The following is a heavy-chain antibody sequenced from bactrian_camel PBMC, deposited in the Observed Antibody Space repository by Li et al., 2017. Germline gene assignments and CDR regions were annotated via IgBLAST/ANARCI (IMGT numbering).Heavy chain of an antibody. CDR3: TADETGATAYDYCVASRRTA. CDR2: ISRNGDNT. Sequence: HVQLVESGGGSVQAGGSLRLSCAASGHSGYCVAWFRQAPGKQREGVARISRNGDNTFYAESAKGRFTVSRDNAKATLYLQMNSLKPEDTAMYYCTADETGATAYDYCVASRRTAWGQGTQVTVS. J-gene: IGHJ6*01. CDR1: GHSGYC. V-gene: IGHV3-3*01. D-gene: IGHD3*01.